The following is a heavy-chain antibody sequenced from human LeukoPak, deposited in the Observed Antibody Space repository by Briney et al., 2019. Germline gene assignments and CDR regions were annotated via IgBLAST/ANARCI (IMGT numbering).Heavy chain of an antibody. CDR3: ATAEGPFGDYFDY. CDR2: IYPGDSNI. D-gene: IGHD3-3*01. V-gene: IGHV5-51*01. Sequence: GESLKISCKGSGYTLTSYWIGCVRQMPGKGLEWMVIIYPGDSNIRYSPSFEGQVPISADKSISTAYLQWSSLKASDTAMYYCATAEGPFGDYFDYWGQGTLVTVSS. CDR1: GYTLTSYW. J-gene: IGHJ4*02.